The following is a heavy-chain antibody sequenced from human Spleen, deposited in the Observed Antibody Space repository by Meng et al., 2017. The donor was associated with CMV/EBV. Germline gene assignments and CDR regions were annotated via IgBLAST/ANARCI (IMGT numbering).Heavy chain of an antibody. V-gene: IGHV3-23*01. D-gene: IGHD2-2*01. Sequence: FTFSSYAMHWVRQAPGKGLEWVSSISGSGDNTYYADSVKGRFTISRDNSKNTLYLQMNSLRAEDTAVYYCAKDGRYCSSTSCWLFDYWGQGTLVTVSS. CDR3: AKDGRYCSSTSCWLFDY. CDR2: ISGSGDNT. J-gene: IGHJ4*02. CDR1: FTFSSYA.